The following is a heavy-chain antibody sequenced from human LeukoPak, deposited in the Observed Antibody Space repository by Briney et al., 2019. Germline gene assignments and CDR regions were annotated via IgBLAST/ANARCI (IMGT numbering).Heavy chain of an antibody. V-gene: IGHV3-30*03. CDR1: GFTFSSCA. CDR3: GTEGGARGVDTVRYEY. CDR2: ISSDGSNK. D-gene: IGHD2-8*02. J-gene: IGHJ1*01. Sequence: GGSLRLSCAASGFTFSSCAMSWVRQAPGKGLQWVAVISSDGSNKFYADSVAGRFTISRDNSKNTVFLQMSSLRPEDTAVYFCGTEGGARGVDTVRYEYWGQGTLVTVSS.